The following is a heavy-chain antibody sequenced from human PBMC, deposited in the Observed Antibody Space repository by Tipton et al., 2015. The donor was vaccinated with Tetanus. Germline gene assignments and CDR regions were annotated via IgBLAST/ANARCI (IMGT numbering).Heavy chain of an antibody. CDR3: ARRLGPYTGDQIWHFDL. CDR2: IYPGDSDT. V-gene: IGHV5-51*01. CDR1: GYDFTKYS. D-gene: IGHD7-27*01. J-gene: IGHJ2*01. Sequence: QLVQSGAEVKKPGESLKISCQASGYDFTKYSIAWGRHMPGKGLEWMGIIYPGDSDTTYSPSFEGQVTISADKSITTAYLQWSNLKASDTAMYYCARRLGPYTGDQIWHFDLWGRGTMVTVSS.